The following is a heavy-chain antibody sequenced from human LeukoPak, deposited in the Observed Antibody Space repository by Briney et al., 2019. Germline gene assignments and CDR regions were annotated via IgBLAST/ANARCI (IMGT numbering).Heavy chain of an antibody. Sequence: GGSLRLSCAASGFTVSSNYMSWARQAPGKGLEWVSVIYSGGSTYYADSVKGRFTISRDNSKNTLYLQMNSLRAEDTAVYYCAGGAGYSYGSPFDYWGQGTLVTVSS. CDR3: AGGAGYSYGSPFDY. CDR2: IYSGGST. D-gene: IGHD5-18*01. J-gene: IGHJ4*02. V-gene: IGHV3-66*01. CDR1: GFTVSSNY.